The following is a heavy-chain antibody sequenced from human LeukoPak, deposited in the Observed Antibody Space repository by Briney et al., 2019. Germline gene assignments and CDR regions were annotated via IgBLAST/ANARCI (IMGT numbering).Heavy chain of an antibody. CDR2: ISYAGSNI. V-gene: IGHV3-30*18. J-gene: IGHJ4*02. CDR1: GFTFSSFG. CDR3: AKDAYDYDSRCPDY. D-gene: IGHD3-22*01. Sequence: GGSLRLSCAASGFTFSSFGMHWVRQAPGKGLEWVAVISYAGSNIFYADSVKGRFTISRDNSKKTVYLQTTSLRAEDTAVYYCAKDAYDYDSRCPDYWGQGTLVTVSS.